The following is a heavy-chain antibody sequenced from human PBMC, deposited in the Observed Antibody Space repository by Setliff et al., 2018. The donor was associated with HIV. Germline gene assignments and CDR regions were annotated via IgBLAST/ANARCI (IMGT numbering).Heavy chain of an antibody. J-gene: IGHJ3*02. CDR1: GFTFSRYS. V-gene: IGHV3-66*02. Sequence: PGGSLRLSCAASGFTFSRYSMNWVRQAPGKGLEWVSVIYSGGSTFYADSVKGRFTISRDNSKNTLYLQMNGLRAEDTAVYYCARDRGYYDSSGYHDAFGIWGQGTMVTVSS. D-gene: IGHD3-22*01. CDR2: IYSGGST. CDR3: ARDRGYYDSSGYHDAFGI.